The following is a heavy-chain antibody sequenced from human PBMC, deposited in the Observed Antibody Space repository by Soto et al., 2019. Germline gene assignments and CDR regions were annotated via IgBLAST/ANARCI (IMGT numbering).Heavy chain of an antibody. J-gene: IGHJ4*02. Sequence: QTLSLTCSITGDSFYSNSAAWNWIRQSPSRGLEWLGRTYYRSKWHNYFAVSVKSRITIKPDTSKNQFSLQLNSVTPEDKAVYYCAGQHQWLDSWGQGTLVTVSS. V-gene: IGHV6-1*01. CDR2: TYYRSKWHN. D-gene: IGHD6-19*01. CDR3: AGQHQWLDS. CDR1: GDSFYSNSAA.